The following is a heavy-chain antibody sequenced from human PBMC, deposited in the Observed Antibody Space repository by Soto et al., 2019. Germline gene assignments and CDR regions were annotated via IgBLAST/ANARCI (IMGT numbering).Heavy chain of an antibody. V-gene: IGHV4-4*08. Sequence: SETLSLTCTVSGGSISSYYWSWIRQPPGKGLEWIGSIHYSGSTNYNPSLKSRVTISVDTSTNQFSLKLSSVTAADTALYYCARDPPLPAAMVDWGQGTLVTVSS. CDR1: GGSISSYY. J-gene: IGHJ4*02. CDR3: ARDPPLPAAMVD. D-gene: IGHD2-2*01. CDR2: IHYSGST.